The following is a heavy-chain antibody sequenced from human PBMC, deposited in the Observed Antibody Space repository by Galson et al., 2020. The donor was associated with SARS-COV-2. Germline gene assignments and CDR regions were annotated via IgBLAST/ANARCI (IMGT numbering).Heavy chain of an antibody. CDR1: GFTFSRTA. CDR3: TTLANTVVDSFFDY. J-gene: IGHJ4*02. CDR2: ISYDGNTK. Sequence: GESLKISCAASGFTFSRTAMHWVRQAPGKGLEWVAVISYDGNTKYYGDSVKGRFIISRDNSKNTVFLQMGGLRPDDTALYYCTTLANTVVDSFFDYWGQGTQVTVSS. V-gene: IGHV3-30*04. D-gene: IGHD2-15*01.